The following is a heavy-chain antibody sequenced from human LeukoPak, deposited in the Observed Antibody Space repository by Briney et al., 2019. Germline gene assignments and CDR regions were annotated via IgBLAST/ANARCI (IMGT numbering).Heavy chain of an antibody. Sequence: GESLKISCKASGYRFTSYWIGWVRQMPGKGLEWMGIIYPGDSDTRHSPSFQGQVTISADKSISTAYLQWSSLKASDTAMYYCARPEEHGDYVHDAFDIWGQGTMVTVPS. CDR2: IYPGDSDT. V-gene: IGHV5-51*01. D-gene: IGHD4-17*01. CDR1: GYRFTSYW. CDR3: ARPEEHGDYVHDAFDI. J-gene: IGHJ3*02.